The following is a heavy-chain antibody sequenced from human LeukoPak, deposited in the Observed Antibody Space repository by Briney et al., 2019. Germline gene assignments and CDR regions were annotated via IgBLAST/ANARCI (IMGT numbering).Heavy chain of an antibody. Sequence: GGSLRLSCVASGFSFSGYAIHWVRQAPGKGLEWVALISYSGGRKDYADSVKGRFTIDRDNSKNTVYLQMNSLRPDDTAIYFCARQEARSYNYEGLDYWGQGSLVTVSP. CDR2: ISYSGGRK. CDR1: GFSFSGYA. J-gene: IGHJ4*02. CDR3: ARQEARSYNYEGLDY. V-gene: IGHV3-30*04. D-gene: IGHD1-1*01.